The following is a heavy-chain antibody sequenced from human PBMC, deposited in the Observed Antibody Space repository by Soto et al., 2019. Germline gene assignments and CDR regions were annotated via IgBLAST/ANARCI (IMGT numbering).Heavy chain of an antibody. Sequence: QVRLVQSGAEVKKPGASVKVSCKASGYTFTSYAMHWVRQAPGQRLEWMGWINAGNGNTKYSQKFQGRVTITRDTSASTAYMELSSLRSEDTAVYYCARAGFGEKEYYYYYYMDVWGKGTTVTVSS. J-gene: IGHJ6*03. CDR1: GYTFTSYA. CDR3: ARAGFGEKEYYYYYYMDV. CDR2: INAGNGNT. V-gene: IGHV1-3*01. D-gene: IGHD3-10*01.